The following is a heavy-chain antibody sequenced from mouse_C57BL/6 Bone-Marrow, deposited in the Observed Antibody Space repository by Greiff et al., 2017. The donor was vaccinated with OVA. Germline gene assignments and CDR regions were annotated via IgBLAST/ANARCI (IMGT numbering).Heavy chain of an antibody. Sequence: QVQLQQSGAELVKPGASVKLSCKASGYAFSSYWMNWVKQRPGQGLEWIGQIYPGGGGTNYNGKFTGKATLTADKPSSTAYMQLSSLTSEDSAVYCGASESYWLRYYFDYWGQGTTLTVSS. J-gene: IGHJ2*01. V-gene: IGHV1-80*01. D-gene: IGHD1-1*01. CDR1: GYAFSSYW. CDR2: IYPGGGGT. CDR3: ASESYWLRYYFDY.